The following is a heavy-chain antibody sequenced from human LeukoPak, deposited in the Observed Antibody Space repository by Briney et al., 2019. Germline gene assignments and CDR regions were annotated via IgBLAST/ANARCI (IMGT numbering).Heavy chain of an antibody. CDR2: IYSGGST. D-gene: IGHD2-15*01. CDR1: GFTVSSNY. V-gene: IGHV3-53*01. CDR3: ARNLYCSGGSCWYGMDA. Sequence: GGSLRLSCAASGFTVSSNYMSWVRQAPGKGLEWVSVIYSGGSTYYADSVKGRFTISRDNSKNTLYLQMNSLRAEDTAVYYCARNLYCSGGSCWYGMDAWGKGTTVTVSS. J-gene: IGHJ6*04.